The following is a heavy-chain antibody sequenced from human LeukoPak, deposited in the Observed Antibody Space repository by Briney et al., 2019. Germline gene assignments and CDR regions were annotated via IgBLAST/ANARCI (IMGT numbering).Heavy chain of an antibody. CDR2: ISWNSGSI. D-gene: IGHD3-22*01. Sequence: GRSMRLSCPASGFTFDDYAMHWVRQAPGKGLEWVSCISWNSGSISYADSVKGRFTISRDNAKNSLYLQMNSLRADDTALYYCAKGHSRDSSGYSNWFDPWGQGTLVTVSS. CDR3: AKGHSRDSSGYSNWFDP. V-gene: IGHV3-9*01. CDR1: GFTFDDYA. J-gene: IGHJ5*02.